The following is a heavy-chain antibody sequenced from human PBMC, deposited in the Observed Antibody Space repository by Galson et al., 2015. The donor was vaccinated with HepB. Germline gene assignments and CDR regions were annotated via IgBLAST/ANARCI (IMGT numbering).Heavy chain of an antibody. J-gene: IGHJ3*02. CDR2: MNPNSGYT. V-gene: IGHV1-8*01. CDR3: AGGNRRGNAFEI. D-gene: IGHD1-14*01. Sequence: VKVSCKASGYSFTSFDINWVRQAPGQRPEWLGWMNPNSGYTAYARKFQGRVTMTRDTSIMTAYMELSSLTFEDTAVYYCAGGNRRGNAFEIWGQGTIVIVSS. CDR1: GYSFTSFD.